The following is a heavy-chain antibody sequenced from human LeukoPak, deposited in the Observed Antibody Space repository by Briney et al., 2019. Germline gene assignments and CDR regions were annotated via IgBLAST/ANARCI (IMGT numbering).Heavy chain of an antibody. V-gene: IGHV3-7*04. CDR3: ARLAATVKADY. D-gene: IGHD4-17*01. CDR2: INQDGNEK. J-gene: IGHJ4*02. Sequence: GGSLRLSCAASGLTFSSYAMHWVRQAPGKGLEWVANINQDGNEKYYVESVKGRFTISRDNAKSSLFLQMNSLRAEDAAVYYCARLAATVKADYWGQGTLVTVSS. CDR1: GLTFSSYA.